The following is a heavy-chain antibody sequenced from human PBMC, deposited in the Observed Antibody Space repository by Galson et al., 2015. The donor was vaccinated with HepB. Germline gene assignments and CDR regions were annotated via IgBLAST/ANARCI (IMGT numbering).Heavy chain of an antibody. Sequence: SLRLSCAASGFTFSGSAMHWVRQASGKGLEWVGRIRSKANSYATAYAASVKGRFTISRDDSKNTAYLQMNSLKTEDTAVYYCQAILRGSGSYPGMDVWGQGTTVTVSS. CDR1: GFTFSGSA. J-gene: IGHJ6*02. CDR3: QAILRGSGSYPGMDV. CDR2: IRSKANSYAT. D-gene: IGHD3-10*01. V-gene: IGHV3-73*01.